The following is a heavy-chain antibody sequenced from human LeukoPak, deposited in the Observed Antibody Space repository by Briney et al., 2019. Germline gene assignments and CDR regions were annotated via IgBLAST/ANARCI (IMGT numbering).Heavy chain of an antibody. D-gene: IGHD3-10*01. CDR3: AIPELWTGDAFDI. CDR1: GYTCTGYY. CDR2: INPNSGGT. V-gene: IGHV1-2*06. J-gene: IGHJ3*02. Sequence: VKVSCKASGYTCTGYYMHWVRQAPGQGLEWMGRINPNSGGTNYAQKFQGRVTMTRDTSISTAYMELSRLRSDDTAVYYCAIPELWTGDAFDIWGQGTMVTVSS.